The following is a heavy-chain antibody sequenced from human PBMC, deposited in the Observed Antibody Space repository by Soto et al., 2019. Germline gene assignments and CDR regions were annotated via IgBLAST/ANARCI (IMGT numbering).Heavy chain of an antibody. CDR1: GGSISSGGYY. CDR2: FYYSGST. D-gene: IGHD3-9*01. Sequence: PSETLSLTCTVSGGSISSGGYYWSWIRQHPGKGLEWIGCFYYSGSTYYNPSLRSRVSIFVDTSKNQLSLRLSSVTAADTAVYFCARRGPLTGYSYDSWGLGTLVTVSS. J-gene: IGHJ5*01. V-gene: IGHV4-31*03. CDR3: ARRGPLTGYSYDS.